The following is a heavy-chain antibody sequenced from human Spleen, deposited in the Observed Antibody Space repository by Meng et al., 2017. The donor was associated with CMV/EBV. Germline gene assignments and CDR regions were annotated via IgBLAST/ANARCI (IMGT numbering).Heavy chain of an antibody. CDR2: INHSGST. Sequence: SCAVYGGSFSGYYWSWIRQPPGKGLEWIGEINHSGSTNDNPSLKSRVTISVDTSKNQFSLKLSSVTAADTAVYYCASLPTSGSDYYFHGMDVWGQGTTVTVSS. CDR3: ASLPTSGSDYYFHGMDV. J-gene: IGHJ6*02. V-gene: IGHV4-34*01. CDR1: GGSFSGYY. D-gene: IGHD3-10*01.